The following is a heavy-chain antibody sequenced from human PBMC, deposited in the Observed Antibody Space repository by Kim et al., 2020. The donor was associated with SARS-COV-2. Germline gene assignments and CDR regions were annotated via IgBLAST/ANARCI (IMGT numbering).Heavy chain of an antibody. V-gene: IGHV4-34*01. Sequence: CNQSLRRRITISVDTSKNQFSLKQSSVTAADTAVYYYARGWSGYSYGYDYWGQGTLVTVSS. CDR3: ARGWSGYSYGYDY. D-gene: IGHD5-18*01. J-gene: IGHJ4*02.